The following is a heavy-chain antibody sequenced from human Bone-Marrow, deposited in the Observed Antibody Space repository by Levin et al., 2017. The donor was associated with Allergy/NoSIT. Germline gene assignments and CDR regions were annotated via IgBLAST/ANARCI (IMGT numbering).Heavy chain of an antibody. D-gene: IGHD6-13*01. Sequence: EASVKVSCKASVYPFTNYTMHWVRQAPGESLEWLGWINADNGNTKYSPKFQGRIIFTRDTSASAAYMELNRLRSDDTAVYYCARGNDGDSWYLGWLDPWGQGTRVTVSS. CDR1: VYPFTNYT. CDR3: ARGNDGDSWYLGWLDP. V-gene: IGHV1-3*01. CDR2: INADNGNT. J-gene: IGHJ5*02.